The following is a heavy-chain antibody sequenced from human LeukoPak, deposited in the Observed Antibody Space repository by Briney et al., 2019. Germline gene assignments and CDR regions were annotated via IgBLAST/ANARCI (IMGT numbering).Heavy chain of an antibody. CDR3: ARVGKSGWDFDH. CDR2: INEAGSLK. J-gene: IGHJ4*02. CDR1: GFTFSAYW. D-gene: IGHD6-19*01. Sequence: GGSLRLSCAASGFTFSAYWMTWVRQAPGKGVEWVANINEAGSLKYYVDSVKGRFTISRDNTKNSLSLQMNSLRVDDTAVYYCARVGKSGWDFDHWGQGTLVTVSS. V-gene: IGHV3-7*01.